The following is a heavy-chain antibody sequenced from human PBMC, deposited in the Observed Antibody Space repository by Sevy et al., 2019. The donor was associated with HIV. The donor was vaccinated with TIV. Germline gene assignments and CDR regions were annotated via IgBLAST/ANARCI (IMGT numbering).Heavy chain of an antibody. D-gene: IGHD2-15*01. J-gene: IGHJ4*02. Sequence: ESLKISCAASGFTFSSYWTHWVRQAPRKGPVWVSGVNSDGSSTNYADSVKGRFTLSRDSAKNTLYLQMNSLRAEDTAVYFCVAANTWQDYWGQGTLVTVSS. V-gene: IGHV3-74*01. CDR1: GFTFSSYW. CDR2: VNSDGSST. CDR3: VAANTWQDY.